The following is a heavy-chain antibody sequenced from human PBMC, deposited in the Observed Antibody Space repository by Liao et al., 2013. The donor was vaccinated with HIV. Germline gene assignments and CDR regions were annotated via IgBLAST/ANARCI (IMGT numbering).Heavy chain of an antibody. Sequence: QLQLQESGSGLVKPSQTLSLTCAVSGGSISSGGYSWSWIRQPPGKGLEWIGYIYHSGSTYYNPSLKSRVTISVDRSKNQFSLKLSSVTAADTAVYYCARERVYCGGDCYLSSAFDIWGQGTMVTVSS. V-gene: IGHV4-30-2*01. D-gene: IGHD2-21*01. J-gene: IGHJ3*02. CDR3: ARERVYCGGDCYLSSAFDI. CDR1: GGSISSGGYS. CDR2: IYHSGST.